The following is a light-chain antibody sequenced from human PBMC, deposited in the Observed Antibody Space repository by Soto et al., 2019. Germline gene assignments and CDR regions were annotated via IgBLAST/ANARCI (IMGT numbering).Light chain of an antibody. CDR3: HQYNNWLALT. J-gene: IGKJ4*01. Sequence: EIVMTQSPATLSVSPGERATLSCRASQTVSSNLAWYQQKPGQAPRLLIYDASTRATGTPVRFRGSGSGTEFTLTISSLQSEDSAVYYCHQYNNWLALTFGGGTKVDIK. CDR2: DAS. CDR1: QTVSSN. V-gene: IGKV3-15*01.